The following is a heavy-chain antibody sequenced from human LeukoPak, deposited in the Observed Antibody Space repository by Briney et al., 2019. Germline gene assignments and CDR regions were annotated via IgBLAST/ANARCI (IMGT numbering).Heavy chain of an antibody. V-gene: IGHV3-23*01. CDR3: ARDPAGIAVANMDV. J-gene: IGHJ6*03. CDR1: GFTFTNYG. Sequence: GGSLRLSCAASGFTFTNYGMSWVRQAPGKGLEWVSGISVSGGSTCNADSVKGRFTISRDNSKNTLYLQMNSLRAEDTAVYYCARDPAGIAVANMDVWGKGTTVSV. D-gene: IGHD6-19*01. CDR2: ISVSGGST.